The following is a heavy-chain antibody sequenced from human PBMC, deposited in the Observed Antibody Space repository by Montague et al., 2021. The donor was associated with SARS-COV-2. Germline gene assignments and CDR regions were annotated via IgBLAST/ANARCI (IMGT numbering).Heavy chain of an antibody. J-gene: IGHJ5*02. CDR2: IYYRGST. Sequence: SETLSLTYTVSGGSINNSYWSWIRQPPGKGLEWIGYIYYRGSTNYNPSLETRVTISVDPSKNQFSLKMSSVTAADTAVYYCARDESWSWLDPWGQGTLVIVSS. CDR1: GGSINNSY. D-gene: IGHD6-13*01. CDR3: ARDESWSWLDP. V-gene: IGHV4-59*12.